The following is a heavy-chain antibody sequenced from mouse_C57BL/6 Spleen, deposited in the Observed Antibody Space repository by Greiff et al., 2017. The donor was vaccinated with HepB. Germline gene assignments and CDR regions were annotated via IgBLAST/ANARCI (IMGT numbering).Heavy chain of an antibody. V-gene: IGHV1-61*01. CDR1: GYTFTSYW. J-gene: IGHJ4*01. Sequence: QVQLQQPGAELVRPGSSVKLSCKASGYTFTSYWMDWVKQRPGQGLEWIGNIYPSDSETHYNQKFKDKATLTVDKSSSTAYMQLSSLTSEDSAVYYCARKSSGYVGGAMDYWGQGTSVTVSS. CDR3: ARKSSGYVGGAMDY. CDR2: IYPSDSET. D-gene: IGHD3-2*02.